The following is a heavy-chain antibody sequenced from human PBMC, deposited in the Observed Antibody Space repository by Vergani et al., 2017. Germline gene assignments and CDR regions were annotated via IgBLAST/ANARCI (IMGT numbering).Heavy chain of an antibody. D-gene: IGHD2-15*01. V-gene: IGHV3-23*01. CDR1: GFTFSSYV. Sequence: EVQLLELGGGLVQPGGSLRSPCAALGFTFSSYVMSWVRQPPGKGLEWVSALSGSGGSRYYTDSVKGRFTISRDNSKNTLYLQMNSLRAEDTAVYYCAKWGVVVVAATVWFDRWGQGTLVTVSS. CDR2: LSGSGGSR. J-gene: IGHJ5*02. CDR3: AKWGVVVVAATVWFDR.